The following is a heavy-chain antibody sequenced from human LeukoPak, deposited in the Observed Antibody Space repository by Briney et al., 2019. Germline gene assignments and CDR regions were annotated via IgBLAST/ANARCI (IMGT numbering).Heavy chain of an antibody. V-gene: IGHV3-23*01. CDR3: AKDDYGDKYFDY. CDR1: GFTFSSYA. D-gene: IGHD4-17*01. CDR2: IGASGGST. J-gene: IGHJ4*02. Sequence: GGSLRLSCATSGFTFSSYAMSWVRQAPGKGLEWVSGIGASGGSTYYADSVKGRFTISRDNSKNTLYLQMNSLRTEDTAVYYCAKDDYGDKYFDYWGQGTLVTVSS.